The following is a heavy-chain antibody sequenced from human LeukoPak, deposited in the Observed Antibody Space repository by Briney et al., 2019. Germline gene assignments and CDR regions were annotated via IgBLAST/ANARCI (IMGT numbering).Heavy chain of an antibody. CDR1: GYTFTSYY. J-gene: IGHJ5*02. D-gene: IGHD3-10*01. Sequence: ASVKVSCKASGYTFTSYYMHWVRQAPGQGLEWMGIINPSGGSTSYAQKFQGRVTMTRDTSTSTVYMELSSLRSEDTAVYYCARGMAYYGSGSYRADWFDPWGQGTLVTVSS. CDR3: ARGMAYYGSGSYRADWFDP. CDR2: INPSGGST. V-gene: IGHV1-46*01.